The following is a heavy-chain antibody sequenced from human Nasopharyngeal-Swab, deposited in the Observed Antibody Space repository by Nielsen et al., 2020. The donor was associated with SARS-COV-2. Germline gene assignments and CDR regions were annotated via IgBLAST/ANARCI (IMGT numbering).Heavy chain of an antibody. V-gene: IGHV3-15*01. D-gene: IGHD2-21*02. CDR2: IKSKTDGGTT. J-gene: IGHJ6*02. Sequence: WIRQPPGKGLEWVGRIKSKTDGGTTDYAAPVKGRFTISRDDSKNTLYLQMNSLKTEDTAVYYCTTDLAYCGGDCYFPYYYGMDVWGQGTTVTVSS. CDR3: TTDLAYCGGDCYFPYYYGMDV.